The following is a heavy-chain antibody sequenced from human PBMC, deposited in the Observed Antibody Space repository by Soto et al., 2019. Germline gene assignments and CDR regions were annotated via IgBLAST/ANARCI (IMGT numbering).Heavy chain of an antibody. Sequence: LSLTCAVYGGSFSGYYWSWIRQPPGKGLEWIGEINHSGSTNYNPSLKSRVTISVDTSKNQFSLKLSSVTAADTAVYYCARGAWGGYSGYDDAFDIWGQGTMVTVSS. J-gene: IGHJ3*02. V-gene: IGHV4-34*01. CDR2: INHSGST. CDR3: ARGAWGGYSGYDDAFDI. D-gene: IGHD5-12*01. CDR1: GGSFSGYY.